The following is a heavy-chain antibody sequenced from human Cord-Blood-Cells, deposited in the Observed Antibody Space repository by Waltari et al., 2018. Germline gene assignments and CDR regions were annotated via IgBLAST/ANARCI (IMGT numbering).Heavy chain of an antibody. Sequence: EVQLVESGGGVVQPGGSLRLSCSASGFTFSSYWMHWVRQGSGKGLVWVSLINSDGSSTSYADSVKGRFTISRDNAKNTLYLQMNSLRAEDTAVYYCARDRVWGSGGDAFDIWGQGTMVTVSS. CDR1: GFTFSSYW. D-gene: IGHD7-27*01. V-gene: IGHV3-74*01. CDR2: INSDGSST. CDR3: ARDRVWGSGGDAFDI. J-gene: IGHJ3*02.